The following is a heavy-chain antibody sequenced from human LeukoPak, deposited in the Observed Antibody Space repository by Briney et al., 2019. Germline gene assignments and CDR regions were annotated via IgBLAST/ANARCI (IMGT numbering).Heavy chain of an antibody. CDR3: ARVRTAMEIGAY. V-gene: IGHV3-43*02. J-gene: IGHJ4*02. D-gene: IGHD5-18*01. CDR1: GFTFGDFA. Sequence: GGSLRLSCAASGFTFGDFAMHWVSQAPGKGLEWVSLISEDGDTYYGDSVKGRFTVSRDNSKNSLYLQMNSLRTEDTGLYYCARVRTAMEIGAYWGQGTLVTVSS. CDR2: ISEDGDT.